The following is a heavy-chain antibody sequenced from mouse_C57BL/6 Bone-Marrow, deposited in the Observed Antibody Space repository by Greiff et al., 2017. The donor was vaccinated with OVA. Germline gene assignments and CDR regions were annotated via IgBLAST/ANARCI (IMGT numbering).Heavy chain of an antibody. CDR3: ARKFPLYYYGSAMDY. D-gene: IGHD1-1*01. CDR2: INPSTGGT. CDR1: GYSFTGYY. Sequence: VQLKESGPELVKPGASVKISCKASGYSFTGYYMNWVKQSPEKSLEWIGEINPSTGGTTYNQKFKAKATLTVDKSSSTAYMQLKSLTSEDSAVYYCARKFPLYYYGSAMDYWGQGTSVTVSS. J-gene: IGHJ4*01. V-gene: IGHV1-42*01.